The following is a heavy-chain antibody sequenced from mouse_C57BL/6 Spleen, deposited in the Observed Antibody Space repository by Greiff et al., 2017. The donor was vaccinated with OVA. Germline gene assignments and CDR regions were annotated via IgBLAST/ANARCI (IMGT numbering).Heavy chain of an antibody. D-gene: IGHD2-12*01. V-gene: IGHV1-69*01. Sequence: QVQLQQPGAELVMPGASVKLSCKASGYTFTSYWMHWVKQRPGQGLEWIGEIDPSDSYTNYNQKFKGKSTLTVDKSSSTAYMQLSSLTSEDSAVYYCVRPDYTSYYAMDYWGQGTSVTVSS. CDR1: GYTFTSYW. CDR3: VRPDYTSYYAMDY. J-gene: IGHJ4*01. CDR2: IDPSDSYT.